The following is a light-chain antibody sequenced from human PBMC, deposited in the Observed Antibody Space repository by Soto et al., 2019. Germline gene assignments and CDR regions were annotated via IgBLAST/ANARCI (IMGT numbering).Light chain of an antibody. J-gene: IGKJ1*01. V-gene: IGKV1-5*03. Sequence: DIQMTQSPSALSASVGDTVTLTCRASQSIGSRLAWYQQKPGRPPKLIIYRASSSQSGVPSRFIGSGSGTEFTLTIHSLQPDDFATYYCQQYNIFGTFGQGTKVDIK. CDR3: QQYNIFGT. CDR2: RAS. CDR1: QSIGSR.